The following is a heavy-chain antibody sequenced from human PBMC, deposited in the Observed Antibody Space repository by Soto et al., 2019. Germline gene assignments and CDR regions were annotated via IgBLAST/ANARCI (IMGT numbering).Heavy chain of an antibody. J-gene: IGHJ4*02. D-gene: IGHD3-9*01. CDR3: ARGSHDILTGYLEAPFDY. CDR1: GGSISSGGYY. Sequence: SETLSLTCTVSGGSISSGGYYWSWIRQHPGKGLEWIGYIYYSGSTYYNPSLKSRVTISVDTSKNQFSLKLSSVTAADTAVYYCARGSHDILTGYLEAPFDYWGQGTLVTVSS. V-gene: IGHV4-31*03. CDR2: IYYSGST.